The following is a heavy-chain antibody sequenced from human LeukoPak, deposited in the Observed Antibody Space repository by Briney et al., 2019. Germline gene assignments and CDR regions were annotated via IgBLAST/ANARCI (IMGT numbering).Heavy chain of an antibody. J-gene: IGHJ4*02. Sequence: PSETLSLTCTVSGGSISSHYWSWIRQPPGKGLEWIGYLYYTGSTNYNPSLKSRVTLSVDTSKNNFSLKLSSVTAADTAVYYCARRRMVRGTFDYWGQGTLVTVSS. CDR1: GGSISSHY. CDR2: LYYTGST. V-gene: IGHV4-59*11. CDR3: ARRRMVRGTFDY. D-gene: IGHD3-10*01.